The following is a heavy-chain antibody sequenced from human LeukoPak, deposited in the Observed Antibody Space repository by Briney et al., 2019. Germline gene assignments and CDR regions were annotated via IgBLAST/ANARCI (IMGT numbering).Heavy chain of an antibody. D-gene: IGHD3-3*01. Sequence: SQTLSLTCTVSGGSISSSSYYWGWIRQPPGKGLEWIGSIYYSGSTYYNPSLKSRVTISVDTSKNQFSLKLSSVTAADTAVYYCARRTIFGPWDYWGQGTLVTVSS. CDR3: ARRTIFGPWDY. CDR1: GGSISSSSYY. CDR2: IYYSGST. V-gene: IGHV4-39*01. J-gene: IGHJ4*02.